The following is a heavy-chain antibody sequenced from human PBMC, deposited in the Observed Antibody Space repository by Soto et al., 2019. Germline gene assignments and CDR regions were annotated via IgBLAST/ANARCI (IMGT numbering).Heavy chain of an antibody. CDR1: GFTFSSYA. CDR2: ISGSGGST. D-gene: IGHD6-13*01. Sequence: GGSLRLSCAASGFTFSSYAMSWVRQAPGKGLEWVSAISGSGGSTYYADSVKGRFTISRDNSKNTLYLQMNSLRAEDTAVYYCAKDRRGDSSSWYVNWGYPNPVTFDYWGQGTLVTVSS. J-gene: IGHJ4*02. CDR3: AKDRRGDSSSWYVNWGYPNPVTFDY. V-gene: IGHV3-23*01.